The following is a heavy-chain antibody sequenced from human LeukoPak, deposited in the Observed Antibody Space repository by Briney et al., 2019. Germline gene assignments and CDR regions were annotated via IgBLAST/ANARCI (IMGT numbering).Heavy chain of an antibody. CDR1: GFNFRDAA. CDR2: IGSVGDST. Sequence: PGGSLRLSCAASGFNFRDAAMTWVRQAPGKGLEWVSLIGSVGDSTYYADSVKGRFTISRDNSENTLSLQMNSLRAEDTAIYYCAEVESSYCRIWGQGTLVTVSS. D-gene: IGHD3-10*01. CDR3: AEVESSYCRI. J-gene: IGHJ4*02. V-gene: IGHV3-23*01.